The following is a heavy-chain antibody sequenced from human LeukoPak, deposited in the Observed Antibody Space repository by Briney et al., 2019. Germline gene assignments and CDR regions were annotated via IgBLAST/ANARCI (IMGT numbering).Heavy chain of an antibody. CDR3: ARHSPTYGSGTNFDY. D-gene: IGHD3-10*01. CDR2: INHSGST. CDR1: GGSFSGYY. J-gene: IGHJ4*02. Sequence: SETLSLTCAVYGGSFSGYYWSWIRQPPGKGLEWIGEINHSGSTNYNPSLRSRVTISVDTSKSQFSLKLSSVTAADTAVYYCARHSPTYGSGTNFDYWGQGTLVTVSS. V-gene: IGHV4-34*01.